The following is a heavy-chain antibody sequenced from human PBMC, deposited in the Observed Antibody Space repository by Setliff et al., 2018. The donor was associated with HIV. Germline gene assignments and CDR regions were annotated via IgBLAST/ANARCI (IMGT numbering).Heavy chain of an antibody. D-gene: IGHD3-10*02. CDR3: ARIVRPSYYYYYYMDV. V-gene: IGHV1-69*13. CDR2: IIPIFNTA. J-gene: IGHJ6*03. Sequence: GASVKVSCKASEGGVSNHVISWVRQAPGRGLEWMGGIIPIFNTANYAQKFQGRVTLTADESTSTAYMELSSLRSEDTAVYYCARIVRPSYYYYYYMDVWGKGTTVTV. CDR1: EGGVSNHV.